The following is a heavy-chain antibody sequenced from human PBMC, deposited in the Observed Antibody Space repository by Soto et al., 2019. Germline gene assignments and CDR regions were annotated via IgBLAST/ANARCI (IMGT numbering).Heavy chain of an antibody. J-gene: IGHJ4*02. CDR3: ARDYSGHWTFDY. CDR2: ISPDGNDK. Sequence: GGSLRLSCAASGFTFSRYHIHWVRQAPGKGLEWVAIISPDGNDKYYTDSVKGRFTFSRDNSKSTLYLQMDSLRAEDTAVYFCARDYSGHWTFDYWGQGTLVTVSS. CDR1: GFTFSRYH. V-gene: IGHV3-30-3*01. D-gene: IGHD1-1*01.